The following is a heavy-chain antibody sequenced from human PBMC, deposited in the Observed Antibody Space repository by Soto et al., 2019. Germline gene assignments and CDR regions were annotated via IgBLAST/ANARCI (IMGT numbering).Heavy chain of an antibody. V-gene: IGHV4-31*03. D-gene: IGHD6-19*01. CDR1: GYSVSSGDFY. CDR3: ATGQVAGPQADAAYLEY. Sequence: QVQLKESGPGLVKPSQTLSLPCSVYGYSVSSGDFYWSWIRQHPGKGLEWLGFIDPTGGDHYNTSLKSRLNILIDTSNNQFALRLNSVTAADTAVYYCATGQVAGPQADAAYLEYWRLGLLVTVAS. CDR2: IDPTGGD. J-gene: IGHJ4*02.